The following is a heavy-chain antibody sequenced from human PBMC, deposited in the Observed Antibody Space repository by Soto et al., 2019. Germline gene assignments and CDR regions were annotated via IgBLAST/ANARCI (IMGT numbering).Heavy chain of an antibody. Sequence: PGGSLRLSCAASGFTFNSYALSWARQAPGKGPEWVSAISGGGDNANYADSVKGRFTISRDNSKNRLYLQMNSLRADDTAVYYCAKAAYGSLGYYFDYWGQGIQVTVSS. J-gene: IGHJ4*02. CDR3: AKAAYGSLGYYFDY. CDR1: GFTFNSYA. CDR2: ISGGGDNA. V-gene: IGHV3-23*01. D-gene: IGHD3-10*01.